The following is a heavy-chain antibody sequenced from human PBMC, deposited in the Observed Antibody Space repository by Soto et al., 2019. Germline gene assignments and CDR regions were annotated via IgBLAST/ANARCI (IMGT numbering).Heavy chain of an antibody. V-gene: IGHV4-31*03. CDR3: AIYDSSGSRGFQH. D-gene: IGHD3-22*01. Sequence: QVQLQESGPGLVKPSQTLSLTCTVSGGSISSGAYYCGWIRQHPGKGLEWIGYIYYSGSTYYNPSLKSRVTMTVYTSKNQFSLKLSSVTAADTAVYYCAIYDSSGSRGFQHWGQGTLVTVSS. CDR1: GGSISSGAYY. J-gene: IGHJ1*01. CDR2: IYYSGST.